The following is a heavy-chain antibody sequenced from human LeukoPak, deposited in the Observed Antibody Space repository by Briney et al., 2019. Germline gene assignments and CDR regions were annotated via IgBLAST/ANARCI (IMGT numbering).Heavy chain of an antibody. CDR1: GDSVSSNNGA. V-gene: IGHV6-1*01. D-gene: IGHD6-19*01. J-gene: IGHJ4*02. CDR2: TYYRSKWYN. CDR3: ARDLGNTGWYTFDY. Sequence: LQTLSLTCDISGDSVSSNNGAWNWIRQSPSRGLGWVGRTYYRSKWYNDYAGSLNGRITISPDTSKNQFSLHLNSVTPEDTAVYYCARDLGNTGWYTFDYWGQGILVTVSS.